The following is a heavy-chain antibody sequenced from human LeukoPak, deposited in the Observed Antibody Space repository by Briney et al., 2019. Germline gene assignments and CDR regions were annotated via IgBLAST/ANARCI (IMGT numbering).Heavy chain of an antibody. J-gene: IGHJ4*02. CDR2: ISHDGSNK. Sequence: PGGSLRLSCAASGFTFSSYAMHWVRQAPGKGLEWVAVISHDGSNKYYADSVKGRFTISRDNSKNTLYLQMNSLRAEDTAVYYCARDSLHYYGSGSHHDYWGQGTLVTVSS. V-gene: IGHV3-30*04. CDR3: ARDSLHYYGSGSHHDY. CDR1: GFTFSSYA. D-gene: IGHD3-10*01.